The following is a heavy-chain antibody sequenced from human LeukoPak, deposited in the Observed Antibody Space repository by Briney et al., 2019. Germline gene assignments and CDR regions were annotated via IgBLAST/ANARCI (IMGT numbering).Heavy chain of an antibody. Sequence: PGGSLRLSCAASGFTFRSHGMHWVRQAPGKGLEWVAVIWYDASNVYYADSVKGRFTISRDNSRNTLFLQTNSLRVEDTAVYYCAVWNDERRLDYWGQGTLVTVSS. CDR1: GFTFRSHG. CDR3: AVWNDERRLDY. D-gene: IGHD1-1*01. CDR2: IWYDASNV. J-gene: IGHJ4*02. V-gene: IGHV3-33*01.